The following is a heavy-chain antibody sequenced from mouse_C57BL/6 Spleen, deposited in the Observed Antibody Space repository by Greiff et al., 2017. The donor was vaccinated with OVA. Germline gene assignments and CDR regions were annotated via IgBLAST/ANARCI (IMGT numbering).Heavy chain of an antibody. V-gene: IGHV3-6*01. J-gene: IGHJ2*01. Sequence: DVQLQESGPGLVKPSQSLSLTCSVTGYSITSGYYWNWIRQFPGNKLEWMGYISYDGSNNYNPSLKNRISITRDTSKNQFFLKLNSVTTEDTATYYCARGAGNLGYWGQGTTLTVSS. CDR1: GYSITSGYY. CDR3: ARGAGNLGY. CDR2: ISYDGSN.